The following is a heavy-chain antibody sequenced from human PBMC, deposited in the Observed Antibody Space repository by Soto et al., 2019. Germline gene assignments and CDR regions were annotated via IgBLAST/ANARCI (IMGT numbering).Heavy chain of an antibody. CDR3: AKHRGRESSASYIDW. J-gene: IGHJ4*02. Sequence: GESLKISCKASGYSFTDHWIGWVRQMPGKGLEWMGIIYPGDSDTRYSPSFQGQVTISADKSISTVYLQWSSLKDSDTAMYYCAKHRGRESSASYIDWWGQGTLVTVSS. D-gene: IGHD6-19*01. CDR1: GYSFTDHW. CDR2: IYPGDSDT. V-gene: IGHV5-51*01.